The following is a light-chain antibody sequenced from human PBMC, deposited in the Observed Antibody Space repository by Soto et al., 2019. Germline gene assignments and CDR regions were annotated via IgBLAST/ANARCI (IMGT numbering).Light chain of an antibody. CDR2: TGS. V-gene: IGKV2-28*01. CDR3: QQTLSFPPT. CDR1: QSLLHSNGYNY. J-gene: IGKJ1*01. Sequence: DIVMTEXXLSLPVTPGEPASXSCRSSQSLLHSNGYNYLDWYQQKPGEAPKLLIFTGSLLHSGVPPRFSGSGSGTDFTLTISSLQPEDFATYYCQQTLSFPPTFGQGTNVDI.